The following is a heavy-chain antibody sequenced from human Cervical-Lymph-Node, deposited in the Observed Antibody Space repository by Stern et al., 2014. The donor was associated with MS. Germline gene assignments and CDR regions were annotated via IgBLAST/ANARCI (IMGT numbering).Heavy chain of an antibody. D-gene: IGHD5-24*01. CDR2: LSAYNGNT. V-gene: IGHV1-18*01. CDR1: GYTFTSYG. J-gene: IGHJ6*02. CDR3: ARDGDGYNHNYYYYGMDV. Sequence: VQLVESGAEVKKPGASVKVSCKASGYTFTSYGISWVRQAPGQGLEWMGWLSAYNGNTNYAQKLQGRVTMTTDTSTSTAYMELRSLRSDDTAVYYCARDGDGYNHNYYYYGMDVWGQGTTVTVSS.